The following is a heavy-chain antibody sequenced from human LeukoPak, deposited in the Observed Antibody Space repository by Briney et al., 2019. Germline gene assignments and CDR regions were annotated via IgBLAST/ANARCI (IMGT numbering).Heavy chain of an antibody. CDR1: GFTFSSYW. D-gene: IGHD6-13*01. V-gene: IGHV3-7*01. CDR2: IKQDGSEK. Sequence: GGSLRLSCAASGFTFSSYWMSWVRQAPGKGLEWVANIKQDGSEKYSMDSVKGRFTISRENAKNSLYLQMNSLRAGDTAVYYCARAAYSSTWYSRYFDLWGRGTLVTVSS. CDR3: ARAAYSSTWYSRYFDL. J-gene: IGHJ2*01.